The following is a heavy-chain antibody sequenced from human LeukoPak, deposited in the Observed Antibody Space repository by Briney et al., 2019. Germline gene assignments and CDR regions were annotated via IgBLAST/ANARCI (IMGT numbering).Heavy chain of an antibody. J-gene: IGHJ4*02. CDR1: GGSISSGSYY. V-gene: IGHV4-61*02. CDR2: IYTSGST. Sequence: PSETLSLTCTVSGGSISSGSYYWSWIRQPAGKGLEWIGRIYTSGSTNYNPSLKSRVTISVDTSKNQFSLKLSSVTAADTAVYYCAREGYSSSLPFDYWGQGTLVTVSS. CDR3: AREGYSSSLPFDY. D-gene: IGHD6-6*01.